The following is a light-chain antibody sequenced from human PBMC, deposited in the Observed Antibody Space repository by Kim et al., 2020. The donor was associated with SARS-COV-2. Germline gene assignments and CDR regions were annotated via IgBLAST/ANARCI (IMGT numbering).Light chain of an antibody. J-gene: IGLJ2*01. Sequence: VPPGQTASFTCSGDKLGDKYACWYQQKPGQSPVLVIYQDDKRPSGIPERFSGSNSGNTATLTISGTQALDEADYYCQAWDSSTAVVFGGGTQLTVL. CDR1: KLGDKY. CDR3: QAWDSSTAVV. V-gene: IGLV3-1*01. CDR2: QDD.